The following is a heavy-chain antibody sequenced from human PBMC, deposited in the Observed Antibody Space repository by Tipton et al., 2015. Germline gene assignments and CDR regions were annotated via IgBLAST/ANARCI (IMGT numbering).Heavy chain of an antibody. D-gene: IGHD4-23*01. V-gene: IGHV4-59*01. Sequence: LRLSCTVSSDSISKYYWSWIRQPPGKGLEWIGYISYSGSTHYNPSFKSRVAISVDTSKNQFSLKMSSVTASDTAVYYCARARGRHGGLFDSWGQGILVTVSS. CDR3: ARARGRHGGLFDS. CDR1: SDSISKYY. J-gene: IGHJ4*02. CDR2: ISYSGST.